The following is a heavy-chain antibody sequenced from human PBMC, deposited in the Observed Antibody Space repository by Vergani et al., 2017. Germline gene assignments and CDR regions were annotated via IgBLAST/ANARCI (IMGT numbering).Heavy chain of an antibody. CDR2: INPSGGST. CDR1: GCTFLSYY. D-gene: IGHD4-17*01. J-gene: IGHJ6*02. V-gene: IGHV1-46*03. Sequence: QVHLVQSGPEVKIPGASVNVSCKASGCTFLSYYIHWVRQAPGQGLEWMGIINPSGGSTNYAQRFQGRLTMTRDTSTSTVYMKLSGLRSEDTAMYYCARDLGGDYGMDVWGQGTTVTVSS. CDR3: ARDLGGDYGMDV.